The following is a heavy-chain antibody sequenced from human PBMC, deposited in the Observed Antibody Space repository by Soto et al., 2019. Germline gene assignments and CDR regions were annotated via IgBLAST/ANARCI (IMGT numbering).Heavy chain of an antibody. V-gene: IGHV4-31*03. D-gene: IGHD3-10*01. CDR3: ARDLEYYGSGGGGGLGY. CDR1: GGSISSGGYY. Sequence: QVQLQESGPGLVKPSQTLSLTCTVSGGSISSGGYYWSWIRQHPGKGLEWIGYIYYSGSTYYNPSLKSRVTMSVDTPKNQFALKLSSVTAADTAVYYGARDLEYYGSGGGGGLGYWGQGTLVTVSS. J-gene: IGHJ4*02. CDR2: IYYSGST.